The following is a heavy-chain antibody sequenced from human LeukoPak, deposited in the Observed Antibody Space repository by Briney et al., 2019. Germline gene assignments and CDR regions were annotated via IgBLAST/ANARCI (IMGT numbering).Heavy chain of an antibody. Sequence: PSETLSLTCTVSGVSISSYYWSWIRQPAGKGLEWIGRIYTSGSTNYNPSLKSRVTMSVDTSKNQFSLKLSSVTAADTAVYYCASLHCSSTSCYNNWFYPWGQGTLVTVSS. D-gene: IGHD2-2*02. CDR1: GVSISSYY. J-gene: IGHJ5*02. CDR3: ASLHCSSTSCYNNWFYP. CDR2: IYTSGST. V-gene: IGHV4-4*07.